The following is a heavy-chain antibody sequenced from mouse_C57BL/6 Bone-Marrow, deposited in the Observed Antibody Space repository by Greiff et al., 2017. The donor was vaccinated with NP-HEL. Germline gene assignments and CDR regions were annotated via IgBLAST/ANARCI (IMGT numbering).Heavy chain of an antibody. D-gene: IGHD2-5*01. Sequence: EVQGVESGGGLVKPGGSLKLSCAASGFTFSSYAMSWVRQTPEKRLEWVATISDGGSYTYYPDNVKGRFTISRDNAKNNLYLQMSHLKSEDTAMYYCVFYSNYERGYFDYWGQGTTLTVSS. J-gene: IGHJ2*01. CDR3: VFYSNYERGYFDY. V-gene: IGHV5-4*01. CDR1: GFTFSSYA. CDR2: ISDGGSYT.